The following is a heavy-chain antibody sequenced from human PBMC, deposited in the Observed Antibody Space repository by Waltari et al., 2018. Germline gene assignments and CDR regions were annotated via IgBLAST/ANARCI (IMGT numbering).Heavy chain of an antibody. CDR3: TAGIPFDY. CDR1: GFTFNSAW. Sequence: EVQLVESGGGLIKPGGSLRLSCTGSGFTFNSAWMSWVRQAQGVGLEWIGRIKSNSDGGTTDYAAPVKGRFTRSRDDSKSTVYLQMNGLKVDDTAVYFCTAGIPFDYWGQGALVTVSS. CDR2: IKSNSDGGTT. V-gene: IGHV3-15*01. J-gene: IGHJ4*02. D-gene: IGHD2-21*01.